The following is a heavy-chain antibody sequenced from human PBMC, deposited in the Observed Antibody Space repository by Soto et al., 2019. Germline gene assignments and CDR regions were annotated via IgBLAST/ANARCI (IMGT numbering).Heavy chain of an antibody. J-gene: IGHJ4*02. Sequence: PSETLSLTCSVSGVSISSDYWSWIRQPPGKGLEWIAYINYRGITNYNPSLKSRVTISVDTSKNQFSLNLTSVTAADTAVYFCARAASSPITGTPYYFDSWGQGTMVTVYS. D-gene: IGHD1-7*01. CDR1: GVSISSDY. CDR3: ARAASSPITGTPYYFDS. V-gene: IGHV4-59*01. CDR2: INYRGIT.